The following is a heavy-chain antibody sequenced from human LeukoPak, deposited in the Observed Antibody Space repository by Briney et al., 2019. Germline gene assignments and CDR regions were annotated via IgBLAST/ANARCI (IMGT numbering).Heavy chain of an antibody. V-gene: IGHV4-34*01. CDR2: INHRGST. CDR3: ARQNYGAATIKY. CDR1: GGSFSGYY. Sequence: SEILSLTCAVYGGSFSGYYWGWIRQPPGKGLEWVGEINHRGSTNYNPSPKSRVTVSVDTSKNKFSLMLSSVTAADTAVYYCARQNYGAATIKYWGQGTLVTVSS. J-gene: IGHJ4*02. D-gene: IGHD1-7*01.